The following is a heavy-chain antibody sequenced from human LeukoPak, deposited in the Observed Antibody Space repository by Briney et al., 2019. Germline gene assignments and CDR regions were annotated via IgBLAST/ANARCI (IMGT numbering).Heavy chain of an antibody. CDR1: GFTFSSYS. D-gene: IGHD3-22*01. J-gene: IGHJ4*02. CDR3: ARDFYESSGYYYLLY. CDR2: ISSSSTYI. Sequence: PGGSLRLSCAASGFTFSSYSMNWVRQAPGKGLEWVSSISSSSTYIYYADSMKGRFTISRDNAKSSLYLQMNSLRAEDTAVYYCARDFYESSGYYYLLYWGQGTLVTVSS. V-gene: IGHV3-21*01.